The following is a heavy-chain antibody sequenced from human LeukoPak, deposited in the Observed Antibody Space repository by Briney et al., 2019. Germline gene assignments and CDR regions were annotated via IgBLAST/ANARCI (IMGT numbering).Heavy chain of an antibody. CDR3: AKRGVVIRVILVGFHKEAYYFDS. CDR2: ISDSGGIT. D-gene: IGHD3-22*01. CDR1: GITLSNYG. Sequence: QPGGSLLLSCAVSGITLSNYGMSWVRPAPGKGLEWVAGISDSGGITNYADSVKGRFTISRDNPKNTLYLQMNSLRVEDTAVYFCAKRGVVIRVILVGFHKEAYYFDSWGQGARVTVSS. J-gene: IGHJ4*02. V-gene: IGHV3-23*01.